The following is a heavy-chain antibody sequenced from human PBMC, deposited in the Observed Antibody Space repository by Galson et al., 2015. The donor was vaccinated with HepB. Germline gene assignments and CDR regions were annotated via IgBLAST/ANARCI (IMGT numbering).Heavy chain of an antibody. CDR2: IQYNGRSNYSPT. CDR1: GGSINYYY. CDR3: VRGAGHYYDSSAYTPFDY. Sequence: SETLSLTCTVSGGSINYYYWTWIRQSPGKGLEWLGYIQYNGRSNYSPTKYIPSLKTRATMSVDPSRSQFSLKLTSVTAADAGLYYCVRGAGHYYDSSAYTPFDYWGQGTLVAVSS. V-gene: IGHV4-59*01. D-gene: IGHD3-22*01. J-gene: IGHJ4*01.